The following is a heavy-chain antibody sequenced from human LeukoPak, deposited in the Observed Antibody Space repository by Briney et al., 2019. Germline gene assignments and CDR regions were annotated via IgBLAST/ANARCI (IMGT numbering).Heavy chain of an antibody. D-gene: IGHD2-15*01. CDR1: GYTFTSYD. CDR2: IIPILGIA. J-gene: IGHJ4*02. CDR3: ARDPSGGPLDY. Sequence: SVKVSCKASGYTFTSYDINWVRQAPGQGLEWMGRIIPILGIANYAQKFQGRVTITADKSTSTAYMELSSLRSEDTAVYYCARDPSGGPLDYWGQGTLVTVSS. V-gene: IGHV1-69*04.